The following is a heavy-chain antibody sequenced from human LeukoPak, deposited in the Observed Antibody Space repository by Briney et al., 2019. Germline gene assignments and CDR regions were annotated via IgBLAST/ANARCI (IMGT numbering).Heavy chain of an antibody. V-gene: IGHV1-3*01. D-gene: IGHD6-13*01. CDR1: GYTFTSYA. Sequence: ASVKVSCKASGYTFTSYAMHWVRQAPGQRLEWMGWINAGNGNTKYSQKFQGRVTITRDTSASTAYMELSSLRSEDTAVYYCARGFVWDSSSSYYYYMDVWGKGTRSPSP. CDR2: INAGNGNT. J-gene: IGHJ6*03. CDR3: ARGFVWDSSSSYYYYMDV.